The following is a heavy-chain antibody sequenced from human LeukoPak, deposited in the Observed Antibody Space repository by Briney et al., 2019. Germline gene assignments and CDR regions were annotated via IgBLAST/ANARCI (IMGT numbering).Heavy chain of an antibody. CDR1: GFTFSSYA. Sequence: GGSLRLSCAASGFTFSSYAMHWVRQAPGKGLEWVAVISYDGSNKYYADSVRGRFTISRDNSKNTLYLQMNSLRAEDTAVYYCARGGITGTTLADGFDYWGQGTLVTVSS. CDR2: ISYDGSNK. J-gene: IGHJ4*02. D-gene: IGHD1-20*01. V-gene: IGHV3-30-3*01. CDR3: ARGGITGTTLADGFDY.